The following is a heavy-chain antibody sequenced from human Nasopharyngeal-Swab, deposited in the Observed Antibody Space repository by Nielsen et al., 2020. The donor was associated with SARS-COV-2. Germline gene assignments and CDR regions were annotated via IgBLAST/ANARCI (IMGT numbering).Heavy chain of an antibody. J-gene: IGHJ4*02. V-gene: IGHV1-69*13. CDR3: ASRPASVRAVAGATDY. D-gene: IGHD6-19*01. Sequence: SVKVSCKASGGTFSSYAISWVRQAPGQGLEWMGGIIPIFGIANYAQKFQGRVTITADESTSTAYMELSSLRSEDTAVYYCASRPASVRAVAGATDYWGQGTLVTVSS. CDR1: GGTFSSYA. CDR2: IIPIFGIA.